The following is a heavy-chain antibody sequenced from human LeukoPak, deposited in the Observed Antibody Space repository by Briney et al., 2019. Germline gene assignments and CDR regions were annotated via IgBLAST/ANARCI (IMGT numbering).Heavy chain of an antibody. CDR1: GYTFTGYY. V-gene: IGHV1-2*02. Sequence: GASVKVFCKASGYTFTGYYMHWVRQAPGQGLEWMGWINPKSGGTNYAQKFQGRVTMTRDTSISTVYMELSRLRSDDTAVYYCARGPPFGESEMYFDYWGQGTLVTFSS. J-gene: IGHJ4*02. CDR3: ARGPPFGESEMYFDY. D-gene: IGHD3-10*01. CDR2: INPKSGGT.